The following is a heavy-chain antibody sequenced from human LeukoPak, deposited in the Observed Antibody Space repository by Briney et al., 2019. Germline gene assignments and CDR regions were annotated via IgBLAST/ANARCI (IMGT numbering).Heavy chain of an antibody. D-gene: IGHD2-8*01. CDR2: ISGSGVST. CDR3: TKDMLLPWN. CDR1: GFTFSSYD. J-gene: IGHJ4*02. Sequence: GGSLRLSCAASGFTFSSYDMTWVRQAPGRGLEWVSSISGSGVSTYYADSVKGRFTISRDNSKNTLYVQMNSLRAEDTAVYYCTKDMLLPWNWGQGTLVTVSS. V-gene: IGHV3-23*01.